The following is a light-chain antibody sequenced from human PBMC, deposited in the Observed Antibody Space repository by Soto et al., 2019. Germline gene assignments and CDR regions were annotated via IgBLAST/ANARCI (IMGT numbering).Light chain of an antibody. Sequence: DIVMTQSPLSLPVTPGEPASISCRSSQSLLHSNGYTYLEWLLQKPGQSPHLLIYLASNRAPGVPDRFSASGSGTDFTLKISRVETEDVGVYYCMQALQTPITFGQGTRLEI. J-gene: IGKJ5*01. CDR2: LAS. CDR3: MQALQTPIT. CDR1: QSLLHSNGYTY. V-gene: IGKV2-28*01.